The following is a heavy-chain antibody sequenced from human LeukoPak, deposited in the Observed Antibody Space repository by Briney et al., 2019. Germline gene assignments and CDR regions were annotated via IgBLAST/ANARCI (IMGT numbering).Heavy chain of an antibody. CDR3: ARDHNYAFDN. CDR1: GFPFIEYS. D-gene: IGHD1-1*01. Sequence: PGGSLRLSCTASGFPFIEYSMNWVRQVPRKGRECISYIGIDSGNTKYADSVRGRFTISADKAKNSLYLQMNSLRVEDTAVYYCARDHNYAFDNWGQGTLVSVAS. CDR2: IGIDSGNT. V-gene: IGHV3-48*01. J-gene: IGHJ4*02.